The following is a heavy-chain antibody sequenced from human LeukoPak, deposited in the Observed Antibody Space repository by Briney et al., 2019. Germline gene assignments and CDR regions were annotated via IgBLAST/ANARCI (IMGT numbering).Heavy chain of an antibody. D-gene: IGHD3-3*01. CDR3: ARLEWFGDMGFYYYAMDV. J-gene: IGHJ6*04. Sequence: GGSLRLSCAASGFTISDYEMNWVRQAPGKGLEWISYISGSASTIYSADSVKGRFTISRDNAKNSLYLQMNSLGAEDTAVYYGARLEWFGDMGFYYYAMDVWGKGTTVTVSS. CDR2: ISGSASTI. CDR1: GFTISDYE. V-gene: IGHV3-48*03.